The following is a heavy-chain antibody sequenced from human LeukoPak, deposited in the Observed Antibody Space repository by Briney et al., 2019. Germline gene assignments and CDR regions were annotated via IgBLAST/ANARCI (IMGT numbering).Heavy chain of an antibody. CDR2: IRYDGSNK. D-gene: IGHD5-12*01. J-gene: IGHJ4*02. V-gene: IGHV3-30*02. Sequence: GGSLRLSCAASGFTFSSYGMRWVRQAPGKGLEWVAFIRYDGSNKYYADSVKGRFTISRDNSKNTLYLQMNSLRAEDTAVYYCAKDLGWESGYDIFDYWGQGTLVTVSS. CDR3: AKDLGWESGYDIFDY. CDR1: GFTFSSYG.